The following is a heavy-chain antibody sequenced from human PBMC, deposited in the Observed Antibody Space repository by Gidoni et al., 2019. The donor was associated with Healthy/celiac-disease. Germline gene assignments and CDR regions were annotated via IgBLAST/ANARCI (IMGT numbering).Heavy chain of an antibody. D-gene: IGHD2-15*01. CDR3: ARGGGYCSGGSCYSNFDY. CDR2: IIPICGTA. J-gene: IGHJ4*02. V-gene: IGHV1-69*06. CDR1: VGTFSSYA. Sequence: QVQLVQSGAEVQKPGSSVKVSCKASVGTFSSYAISWVRQAPGQGLEWMGGIIPICGTANYAQKFQGRVTITADKSTSTAYMELSSLRSEDTAVYYCARGGGYCSGGSCYSNFDYWGQGTLVTVSS.